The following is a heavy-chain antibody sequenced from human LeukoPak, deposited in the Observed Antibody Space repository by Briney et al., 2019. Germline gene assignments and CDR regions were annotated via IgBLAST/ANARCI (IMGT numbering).Heavy chain of an antibody. Sequence: GGSLRLSCAASGFTFDDYAMHWVRQAPGKGLEWVSLISGDGGSTYYADSMKGRFTISRDNAKNSVFLQMNSLRVEDTAVYYCARFAESGYGFAGSLGTFSYYYNGMDVWGQGTTVTVSS. CDR2: ISGDGGST. V-gene: IGHV3-43*02. CDR3: ARFAESGYGFAGSLGTFSYYYNGMDV. CDR1: GFTFDDYA. J-gene: IGHJ6*02. D-gene: IGHD5-12*01.